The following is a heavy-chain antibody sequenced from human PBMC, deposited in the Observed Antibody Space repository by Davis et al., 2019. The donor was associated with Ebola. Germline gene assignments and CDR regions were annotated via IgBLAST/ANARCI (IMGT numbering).Heavy chain of an antibody. V-gene: IGHV1-24*01. J-gene: IGHJ4*02. CDR3: TIGGTTGGFDY. D-gene: IGHD1-14*01. Sequence: ASVEVSCKVSEYTLAELSIHWVRQVPGKGLEWMGSFDPEHGGAIYSQKFQDRATMIDDTSTDTAYMELSSLRSEDTAVYYCTIGGTTGGFDYWGQGTLVTVSS. CDR2: FDPEHGGA. CDR1: EYTLAELS.